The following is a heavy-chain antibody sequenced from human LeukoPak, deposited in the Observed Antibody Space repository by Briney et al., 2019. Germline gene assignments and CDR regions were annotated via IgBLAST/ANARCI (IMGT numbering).Heavy chain of an antibody. V-gene: IGHV4-59*08. CDR1: GGSISSHY. CDR2: IYYSGST. J-gene: IGHJ6*02. Sequence: SETLSLTCTVSGGSISSHYWSWIRQPPGKGLEWIGYIYYSGSTNYNPSLKSRVTISVDTSKNQFSLKLSSVTAADTAVYYCARNQGIAARPPYYYYYGMDVWGQGTTVTVSS. CDR3: ARNQGIAARPPYYYYYGMDV. D-gene: IGHD6-6*01.